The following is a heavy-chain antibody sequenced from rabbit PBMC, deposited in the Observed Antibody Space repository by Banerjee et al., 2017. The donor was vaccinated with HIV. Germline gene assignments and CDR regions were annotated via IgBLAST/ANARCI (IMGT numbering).Heavy chain of an antibody. CDR1: GFSFSNKYV. Sequence: QEQLEESGGDLVKAEGSLTLTCTASGFSFSNKYVMCWVRQAPGKGLEWIACINTSSGDTVYATWAKGRFTISKTSWTTVTLQMTSLTAADTATYFCARELYAGYGYATDGMDLWGPGTLVTVS. D-gene: IGHD6-1*01. CDR2: INTSSGDT. V-gene: IGHV1S45*01. CDR3: ARELYAGYGYATDGMDL. J-gene: IGHJ6*01.